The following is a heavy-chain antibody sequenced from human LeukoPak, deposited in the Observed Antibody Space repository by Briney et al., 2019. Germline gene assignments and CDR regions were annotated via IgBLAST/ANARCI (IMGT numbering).Heavy chain of an antibody. V-gene: IGHV4-34*01. CDR3: ARGRVVVPAAIEEVGDY. CDR2: INHSGST. CDR1: GGSFSGCY. J-gene: IGHJ4*02. Sequence: SETLSLTCAVYGGSFSGCYWSWIRQPPGKGLEWIGEINHSGSTNYNPSLKSRVTISVDTSKNQFSLKLSSVTAADTAVYYCARGRVVVPAAIEEVGDYWGQGTLVTVSS. D-gene: IGHD2-2*02.